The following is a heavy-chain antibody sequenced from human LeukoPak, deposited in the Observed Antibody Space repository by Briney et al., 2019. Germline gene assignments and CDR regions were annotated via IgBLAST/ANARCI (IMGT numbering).Heavy chain of an antibody. Sequence: SETLSLTCTASGGSISSYYWSWIRQPPGKGLEWVGSIYYSGSTYYNPSLKSRVTISVDTSKNQFSLKLSSVTAADTAVYYCARHGGIAAAGTGFDPWGQGTLVTVSS. J-gene: IGHJ5*02. V-gene: IGHV4-59*05. CDR3: ARHGGIAAAGTGFDP. CDR1: GGSISSYY. D-gene: IGHD6-13*01. CDR2: IYYSGST.